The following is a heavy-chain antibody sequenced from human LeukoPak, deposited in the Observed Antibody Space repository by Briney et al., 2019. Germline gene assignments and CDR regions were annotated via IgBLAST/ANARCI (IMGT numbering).Heavy chain of an antibody. CDR1: GYTFTSYY. Sequence: ASVKVSCKASGYTFTSYYMHWVRQPPGQGLEWMGIINPSDGSTSYAQKFQGRVTMTRDTSTSTVYMELSSLRSEDTAVYYCARDMGYYGSGSYQALDYFDYWGQGTLVTVSS. CDR3: ARDMGYYGSGSYQALDYFDY. V-gene: IGHV1-46*01. D-gene: IGHD3-10*01. J-gene: IGHJ4*02. CDR2: INPSDGST.